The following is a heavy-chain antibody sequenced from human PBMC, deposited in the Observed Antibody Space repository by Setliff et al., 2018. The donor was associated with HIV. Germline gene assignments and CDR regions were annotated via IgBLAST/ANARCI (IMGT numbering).Heavy chain of an antibody. V-gene: IGHV4-34*01. Sequence: SETLSLTCAVYAGSFSGYYWSWIRQPSGKGLEWIGEINHSGSTNYNPSLKSRLTISVDTSKNQFSLKLSSVTAADTAVYYCASEPIVVVPAAIWAQIYYMDVWGKGTTVTVSS. J-gene: IGHJ6*03. CDR2: INHSGST. CDR3: ASEPIVVVPAAIWAQIYYMDV. CDR1: AGSFSGYY. D-gene: IGHD2-2*02.